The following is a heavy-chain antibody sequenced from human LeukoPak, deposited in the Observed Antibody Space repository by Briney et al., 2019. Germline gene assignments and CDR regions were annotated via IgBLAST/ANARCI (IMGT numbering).Heavy chain of an antibody. CDR1: GYTFTGYY. J-gene: IGHJ4*02. Sequence: GASVRVSCKASGYTFTGYYMNWVRQAPGQGLEWMGRIIPILGIANYAQKFQGRVTITADKSTSTAYMELSSLRSEDTAVYYCAREDYYDSSGYYGTFDYWGQGTLVTVSS. D-gene: IGHD3-22*01. CDR2: IIPILGIA. CDR3: AREDYYDSSGYYGTFDY. V-gene: IGHV1-69*04.